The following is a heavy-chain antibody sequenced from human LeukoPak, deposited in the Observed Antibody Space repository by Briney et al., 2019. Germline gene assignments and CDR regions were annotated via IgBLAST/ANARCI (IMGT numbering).Heavy chain of an antibody. Sequence: ASVSVSCKASGYTFTVYYMHWVRQAPGQGLEWMGWINPNSGGTNYAQKFQGRVTMTRDTSISTAYMELSRLRSDDTAVYYCARVGCSSTSCYHWFDPWGQGTLVTVSS. CDR3: ARVGCSSTSCYHWFDP. D-gene: IGHD2-2*01. V-gene: IGHV1-2*02. J-gene: IGHJ5*02. CDR2: INPNSGGT. CDR1: GYTFTVYY.